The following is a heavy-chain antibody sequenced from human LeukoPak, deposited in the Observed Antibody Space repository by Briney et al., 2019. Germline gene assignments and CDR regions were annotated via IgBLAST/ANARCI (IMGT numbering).Heavy chain of an antibody. J-gene: IGHJ3*02. Sequence: ASVKVSCKASGYTFTSYGISWVRQAPGQGLEWMGWISAYNGNTNYAQNLQGRVTMTTDTSTSTAYMELRGLRSDDTAVYYCARDAHCSGGSCYSGWGAFDIWGQGTMVTVSS. V-gene: IGHV1-18*01. D-gene: IGHD2-15*01. CDR3: ARDAHCSGGSCYSGWGAFDI. CDR1: GYTFTSYG. CDR2: ISAYNGNT.